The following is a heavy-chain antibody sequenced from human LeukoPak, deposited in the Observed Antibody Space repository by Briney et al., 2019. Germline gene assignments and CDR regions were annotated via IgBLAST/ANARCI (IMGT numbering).Heavy chain of an antibody. J-gene: IGHJ4*02. CDR3: ARADRLGIAARLSLAY. CDR2: IIPILGTA. V-gene: IGHV1-69*13. D-gene: IGHD6-6*01. CDR1: GGTFSSYA. Sequence: SVKVSCKASGGTFSSYAISWVRQAPGQGLEWMGGIIPILGTANYAQKFQGRVTITADESTSTAYMELSSLRSEDTAVYYCARADRLGIAARLSLAYWGQGTLVTVSS.